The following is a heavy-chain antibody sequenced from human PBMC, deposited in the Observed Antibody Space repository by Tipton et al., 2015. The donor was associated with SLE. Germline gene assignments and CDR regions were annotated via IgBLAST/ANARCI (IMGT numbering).Heavy chain of an antibody. CDR3: ARLVVVTAKVDY. D-gene: IGHD2-21*02. CDR2: IYYSGST. Sequence: LVQPSETLSLTCTVSGGSISSSSYYWGWIRQPPGKGLEWIGSIYYSGSTYYNPSLKSRVTISVDTSKNQFSLKLSSVTAADTAVYYCARLVVVTAKVDYWGQGTLVTVSS. J-gene: IGHJ4*02. CDR1: GGSISSSSYY. V-gene: IGHV4-39*01.